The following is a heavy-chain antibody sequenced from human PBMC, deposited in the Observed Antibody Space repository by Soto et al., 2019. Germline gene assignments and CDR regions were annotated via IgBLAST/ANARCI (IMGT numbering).Heavy chain of an antibody. D-gene: IGHD2-15*01. Sequence: QVQLVQSGAEVKKPGSSVKLSCKASGDTLRNYAISWLRQAPGQGLEWMGGFIPIFGTTDSAQRFRGRVAITADESTSTAYMELGSLESEDTAVYYCAIRAYCTGGGCYYASSYFDYWGQGNLVTVSS. V-gene: IGHV1-69*01. CDR3: AIRAYCTGGGCYYASSYFDY. CDR2: FIPIFGTT. J-gene: IGHJ4*02. CDR1: GDTLRNYA.